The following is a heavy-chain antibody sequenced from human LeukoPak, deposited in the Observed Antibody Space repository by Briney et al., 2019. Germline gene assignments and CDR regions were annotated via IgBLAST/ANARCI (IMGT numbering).Heavy chain of an antibody. CDR3: ARAAQARYCSSTGCLVDY. Sequence: PGGSLRLSCAASGFTFSSYGMHWVRQAPGKGLEWVAVISYDGSNKYYADSVKGRFTISRDNSKNTLNLQMNSLRAEDTAVYYCARAAQARYCSSTGCLVDYWGQGTLVTVSS. D-gene: IGHD2-2*01. J-gene: IGHJ4*02. V-gene: IGHV3-30*03. CDR1: GFTFSSYG. CDR2: ISYDGSNK.